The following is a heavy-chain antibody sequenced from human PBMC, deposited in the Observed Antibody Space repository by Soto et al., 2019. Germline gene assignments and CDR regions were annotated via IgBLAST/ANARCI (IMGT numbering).Heavy chain of an antibody. CDR3: VRGTIVGATFTS. Sequence: GESLKISCAASGFTFTSYDMNWVRQAPGKGLEWLSYISSSGDTKNYADSVQGRFTVSRDSAKNSLYLQMNSLRTEDTAVYYCVRGTIVGATFTSWGQGTLVTVSS. J-gene: IGHJ5*02. D-gene: IGHD1-26*01. V-gene: IGHV3-48*03. CDR2: ISSSGDTK. CDR1: GFTFTSYD.